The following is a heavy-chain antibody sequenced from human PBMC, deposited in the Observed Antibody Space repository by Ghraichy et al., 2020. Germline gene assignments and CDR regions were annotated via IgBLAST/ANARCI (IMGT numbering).Heavy chain of an antibody. CDR2: IKQDGSEK. D-gene: IGHD3-3*01. V-gene: IGHV3-7*01. J-gene: IGHJ4*02. Sequence: GGSLRLSCAASGFTFSSYWMSWVRQAPGKGLEWVVNIKQDGSEKYYVDSVKGRFTISRDNAKNSLYLQMNSLRAEDTAVYYCARYYDFWSGYYTHPGTYYFDYWGQGTLVTVSS. CDR1: GFTFSSYW. CDR3: ARYYDFWSGYYTHPGTYYFDY.